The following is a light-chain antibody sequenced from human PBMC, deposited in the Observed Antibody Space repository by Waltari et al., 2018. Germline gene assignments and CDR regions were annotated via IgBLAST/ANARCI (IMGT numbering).Light chain of an antibody. Sequence: EIVMTQPPATLSVFPGERATLSCRAGQSIRSNLAWYQHKPGQAPRLLIYGASTRATGIPARFSGSGSGTEFTLTISSLQSEDFAVYFCQQYDNWLGTFGQGTKVEIK. CDR1: QSIRSN. CDR3: QQYDNWLGT. V-gene: IGKV3-15*01. CDR2: GAS. J-gene: IGKJ1*01.